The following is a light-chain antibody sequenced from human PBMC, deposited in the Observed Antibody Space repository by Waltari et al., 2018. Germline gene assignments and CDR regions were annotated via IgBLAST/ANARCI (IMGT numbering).Light chain of an antibody. V-gene: IGLV2-23*02. CDR1: SIDVGRYVL. CDR3: CSYAGSSTWV. CDR2: EVS. J-gene: IGLJ3*02. Sequence: QSALTQPASVSGSPGQSLTISCIATSIDVGRYVLVSWYQQPPGQAPKLLIYEVSKWPSGVSTRFSGSKSGTTASLTISGLQAEDEADYYCCSYAGSSTWVFGGGTKLTVL.